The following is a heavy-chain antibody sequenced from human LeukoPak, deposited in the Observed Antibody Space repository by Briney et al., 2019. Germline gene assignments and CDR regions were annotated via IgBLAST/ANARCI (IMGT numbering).Heavy chain of an antibody. CDR3: ARDCDPYYYDSSSYCLGAFDI. CDR2: IYYSGST. CDR1: GGSISSYY. J-gene: IGHJ3*02. Sequence: SETLSLTCTVSGGSISSYYWSWIRQPPGKGLEWIGYIYYSGSTNYNPSLKSRVTISVDTSKNQFSLKLSSVTAADTAVYYCARDCDPYYYDSSSYCLGAFDIWGQGTMVTVSS. V-gene: IGHV4-59*01. D-gene: IGHD3-22*01.